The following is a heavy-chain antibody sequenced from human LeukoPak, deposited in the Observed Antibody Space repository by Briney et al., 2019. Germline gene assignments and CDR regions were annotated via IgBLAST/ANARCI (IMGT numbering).Heavy chain of an antibody. V-gene: IGHV3-23*01. CDR1: GFTFSSYA. CDR2: ISGSGGST. Sequence: GGSLRLSCAASGFTFSSYAMSWVRQAPGKGLELVSAISGSGGSTYYADSVKGRFTISRDNSKNTLYLQMNSLRAEDTAVYYCAKARIAAAGTGAFDVWAKGQWSPSLQ. CDR3: AKARIAAAGTGAFDV. D-gene: IGHD6-13*01. J-gene: IGHJ3*01.